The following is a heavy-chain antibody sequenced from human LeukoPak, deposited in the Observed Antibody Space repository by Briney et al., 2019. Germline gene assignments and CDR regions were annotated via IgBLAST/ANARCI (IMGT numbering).Heavy chain of an antibody. CDR3: ARTSYGGRDY. CDR2: IYSGGST. Sequence: SGGSLRLSCAASGFTVSSNYMGWVRQAPGKGLEWVSVIYSGGSTYYADSVKGRFTISRDNSKNTLYLQMNSLRAEDTAVYYCARTSYGGRDYWGQGTLVTVSS. CDR1: GFTVSSNY. J-gene: IGHJ4*02. V-gene: IGHV3-66*01. D-gene: IGHD4-23*01.